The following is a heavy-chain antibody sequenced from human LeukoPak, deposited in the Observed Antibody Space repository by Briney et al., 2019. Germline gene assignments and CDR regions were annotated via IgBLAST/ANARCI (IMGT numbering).Heavy chain of an antibody. CDR3: ARTSPMVRGVIKFDY. D-gene: IGHD3-10*01. Sequence: ASVKVSCKASGYTFTSYGISWVRQATGQGLEWMGWMNPNSGNTGYAQKFQGRVTITRNTSISTAYMELSSLRSEDTAVYYCARTSPMVRGVIKFDYWGQGTLVTVSS. V-gene: IGHV1-8*03. CDR1: GYTFTSYG. J-gene: IGHJ4*02. CDR2: MNPNSGNT.